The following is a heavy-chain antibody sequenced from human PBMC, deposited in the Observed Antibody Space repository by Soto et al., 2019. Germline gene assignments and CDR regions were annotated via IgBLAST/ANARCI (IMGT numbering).Heavy chain of an antibody. J-gene: IGHJ4*02. V-gene: IGHV4-30-4*01. CDR2: IYYSGST. Sequence: QVQLQESGPGLVKPSQTLSLTCTVSGGSISSGDYYWSWIRQPPGKGLEWIGYIYYSGSTYYNPSLTSRVTISVDTSKNQFALKLSSVTAADTAVYYCAGSGYCSSTSCYTPFDYWGQGTLVTVSS. CDR1: GGSISSGDYY. D-gene: IGHD2-2*02. CDR3: AGSGYCSSTSCYTPFDY.